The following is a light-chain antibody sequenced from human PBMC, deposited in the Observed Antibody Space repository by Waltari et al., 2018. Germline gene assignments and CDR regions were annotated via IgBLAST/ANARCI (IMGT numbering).Light chain of an antibody. J-gene: IGKJ1*01. CDR1: QSVGGT. V-gene: IGKV3-20*01. Sequence: EIVLTQSPGTLSLSPGERATLSCRASQSVGGTLAWYQQKPGQAPRLLMYGASIRAPGTPDRFSGTGSGTDFSLTISRPEPEDFAVYYCQHYVRLPATFGQGTKVEIK. CDR3: QHYVRLPAT. CDR2: GAS.